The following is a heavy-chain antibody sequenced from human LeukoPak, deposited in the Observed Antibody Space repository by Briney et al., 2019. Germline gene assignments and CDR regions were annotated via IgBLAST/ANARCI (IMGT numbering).Heavy chain of an antibody. CDR3: AGDQGGSAHRHAFDI. D-gene: IGHD1-26*01. V-gene: IGHV4-61*08. J-gene: IGHJ3*02. Sequence: SETLSLTCTVSGGSVDTIDYYWSWIRQPPGKGLEWIGYMYHTGSSIYSPSLKSRLTISVDTSKNQFSLNLSSMTAADTAVYYCAGDQGGSAHRHAFDIWGQGTLVTVSS. CDR1: GGSVDTIDYY. CDR2: MYHTGSS.